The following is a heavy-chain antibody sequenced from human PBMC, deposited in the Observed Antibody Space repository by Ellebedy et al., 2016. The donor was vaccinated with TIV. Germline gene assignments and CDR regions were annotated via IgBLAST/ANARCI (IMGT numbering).Heavy chain of an antibody. V-gene: IGHV1-18*01. Sequence: AASVKVSCKASGGTLRRYGISWVRQAPGQGLEWMGWISAYNGNTNYAQKFQGRVTMTEDTSTDTAYMELSSLRSEDTAVYYCAVTMIVVGGDAFDIWGQGTLVTVSS. CDR3: AVTMIVVGGDAFDI. D-gene: IGHD3-22*01. CDR1: GGTLRRYG. CDR2: ISAYNGNT. J-gene: IGHJ3*02.